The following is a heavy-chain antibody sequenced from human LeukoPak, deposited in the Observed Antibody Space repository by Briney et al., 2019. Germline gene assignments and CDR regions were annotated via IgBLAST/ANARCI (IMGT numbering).Heavy chain of an antibody. J-gene: IGHJ4*02. CDR3: ATGAESVIAATTFDS. V-gene: IGHV3-21*01. Sequence: PGGSLRLSCAASGFTFSRYSMNWVRQPPEKGLEWVSFIGSNTEDILYADSVKGRFTIARDNAKNSLSLQMNSLRAEDTAVYYCATGAESVIAATTFDSWGQGTLVTVSS. D-gene: IGHD2-15*01. CDR1: GFTFSRYS. CDR2: IGSNTEDI.